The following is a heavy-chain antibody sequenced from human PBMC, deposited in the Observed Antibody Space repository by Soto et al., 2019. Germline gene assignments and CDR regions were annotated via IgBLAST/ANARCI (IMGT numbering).Heavy chain of an antibody. V-gene: IGHV4-59*01. CDR2: IYYTGST. CDR3: ARGGSYGDFFDY. Sequence: LSLTCTVSGGSMSSNYWTWIRQSPGKGLEWIGYIYYTGSTKYNPSLKSRVTISLDTSKNQFSLRLTSVTSADTAVYYCARGGSYGDFFDYWGQGAQVTVSS. CDR1: GGSMSSNY. J-gene: IGHJ4*02. D-gene: IGHD4-17*01.